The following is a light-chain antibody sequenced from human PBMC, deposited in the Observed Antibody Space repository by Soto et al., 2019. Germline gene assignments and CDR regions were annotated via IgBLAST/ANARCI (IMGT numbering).Light chain of an antibody. CDR3: AAWDDSLNGVV. Sequence: QSVLTQPPSASGTPGQRVIISCSGSNSNIGINTVNWYQQLPGTAPKLLNYGNNQRPSGVPDRFSGSTSGTSASLAISGLQSEDEADYYCAAWDDSLNGVVFGGGTKLTVL. J-gene: IGLJ2*01. CDR2: GNN. CDR1: NSNIGINT. V-gene: IGLV1-44*01.